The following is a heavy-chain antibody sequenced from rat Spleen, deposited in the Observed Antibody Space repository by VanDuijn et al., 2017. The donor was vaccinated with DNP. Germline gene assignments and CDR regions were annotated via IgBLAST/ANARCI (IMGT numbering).Heavy chain of an antibody. D-gene: IGHD1-4*01. CDR1: GFTFSDYY. J-gene: IGHJ2*01. CDR2: IRFDGAIN. V-gene: IGHV5-20*01. Sequence: EVQLVESGGGLVQPGRSLKLSCAASGFTFSDYYMAWVRQAPTKGLEWVAYIRFDGAINYYGDSVKGRFTISRDNAKSALYLQMDSLRSEDTATYYCATEIYPDYWSQGVMVTVSS. CDR3: ATEIYPDY.